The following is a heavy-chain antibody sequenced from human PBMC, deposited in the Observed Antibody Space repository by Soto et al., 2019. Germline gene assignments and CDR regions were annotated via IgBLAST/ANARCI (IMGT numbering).Heavy chain of an antibody. D-gene: IGHD3-10*01. CDR3: AKGRGGSGSLTPRVDF. V-gene: IGHV3-23*01. J-gene: IGHJ4*02. Sequence: EVQLLESGGGLVQPGGSLRLSCAASGFTFNNYAMTWVRQAPGKGLEWVSAISGGGDTTSYADSVKGRFTVSRDGSKNTLYVQMSSLGAEDTALYYCAKGRGGSGSLTPRVDFWGQGTLVTVSS. CDR2: ISGGGDTT. CDR1: GFTFNNYA.